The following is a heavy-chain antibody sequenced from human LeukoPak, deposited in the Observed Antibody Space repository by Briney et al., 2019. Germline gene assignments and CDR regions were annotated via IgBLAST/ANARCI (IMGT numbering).Heavy chain of an antibody. J-gene: IGHJ4*02. CDR2: IYYSGST. Sequence: PSETLSLTCTVSGGSISSYYWSWIRQPPGKGLEWIGYIYYSGSTNYNPSLKSRVTISVDTSKNQFSLKLNSVTAADTAVYYCARGGAAGTWDYWGQGTLVTVSS. CDR1: GGSISSYY. D-gene: IGHD6-13*01. V-gene: IGHV4-59*08. CDR3: ARGGAAGTWDY.